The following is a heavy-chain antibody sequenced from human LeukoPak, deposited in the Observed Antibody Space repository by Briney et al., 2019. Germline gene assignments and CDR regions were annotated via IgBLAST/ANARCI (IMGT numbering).Heavy chain of an antibody. J-gene: IGHJ4*02. Sequence: TGGSLRLSCAASGFTFSTFAMIWVRQPPGKGLEWIGSIFYTGRTYYNPSLKSRVTMSVDTSKNQFSLRLGSVNAADTAVYYCARDILATSIAAPYYWGQGTLVTVSS. CDR2: IFYTGRT. D-gene: IGHD6-13*01. CDR1: GFTFSTFAM. V-gene: IGHV4-38-2*02. CDR3: ARDILATSIAAPYY.